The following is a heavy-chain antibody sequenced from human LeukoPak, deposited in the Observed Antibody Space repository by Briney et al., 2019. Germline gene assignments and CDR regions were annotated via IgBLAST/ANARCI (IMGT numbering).Heavy chain of an antibody. Sequence: ASVKVSCKASGYTFTGYYMHWVRQAPGQGLEWMGWINPNSGGTNYAQKFQGRVTMTRDTSISTAYMELSRLRSDDTAVYYCARDHSSSSWYPQHHYYYYYMDVWGKGTTVTVSS. V-gene: IGHV1-2*02. J-gene: IGHJ6*03. CDR1: GYTFTGYY. D-gene: IGHD6-13*01. CDR2: INPNSGGT. CDR3: ARDHSSSSWYPQHHYYYYYMDV.